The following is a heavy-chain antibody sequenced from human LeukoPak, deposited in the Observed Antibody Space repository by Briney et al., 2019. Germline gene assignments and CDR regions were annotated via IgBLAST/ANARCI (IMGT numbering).Heavy chain of an antibody. V-gene: IGHV4-4*07. D-gene: IGHD2-15*01. Sequence: PSETLSLTCTVSGGSISSYYWSWIRQPPGKGLEWIGRIYTSGSTNYNPSLKSRVTMSVDTSKNQFSLKLSSVTAADTAVYYCAREILLLSQDAFDIWGQGTMVTVSS. CDR2: IYTSGST. J-gene: IGHJ3*02. CDR1: GGSISSYY. CDR3: AREILLLSQDAFDI.